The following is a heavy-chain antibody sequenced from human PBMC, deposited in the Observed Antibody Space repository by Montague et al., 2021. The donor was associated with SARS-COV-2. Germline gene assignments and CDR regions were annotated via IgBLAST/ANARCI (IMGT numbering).Heavy chain of an antibody. CDR1: GGSISSSNW. Sequence: SETLSLTCAVSGGSISSSNWWCCFRQPPGEGLVWMGEIYHSRSTNYNPSPKSRVTISVDKSKNQFSLKLRSATAADTAVYYCASLPRITIFGVVIHFDYWGQGTMVTVSS. D-gene: IGHD3-3*01. J-gene: IGHJ4*02. CDR3: ASLPRITIFGVVIHFDY. V-gene: IGHV4-4*02. CDR2: IYHSRST.